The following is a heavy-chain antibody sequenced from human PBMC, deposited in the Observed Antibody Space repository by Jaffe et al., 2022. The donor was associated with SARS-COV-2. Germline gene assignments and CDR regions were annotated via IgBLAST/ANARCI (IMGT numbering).Heavy chain of an antibody. V-gene: IGHV3-66*02. CDR3: ARVIPHRYFDWLFSPPQDN. J-gene: IGHJ4*02. Sequence: EVQLVESGGGLVQPGGSLRLSCAASGFTVSSNYMSWVRQAPGKGLEWVSVIYSGGSTYYADSVKGRFTISRDNSKNTLYLQMNSLRAEDTAVYYCARVIPHRYFDWLFSPPQDNWGQGTLVTVSS. CDR1: GFTVSSNY. CDR2: IYSGGST. D-gene: IGHD3-9*01.